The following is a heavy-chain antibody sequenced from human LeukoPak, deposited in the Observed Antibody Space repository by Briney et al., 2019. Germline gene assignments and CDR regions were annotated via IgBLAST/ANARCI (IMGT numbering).Heavy chain of an antibody. CDR1: GYTLTGYY. D-gene: IGHD2-2*02. CDR2: INPKSGLT. Sequence: GASVKVSCTASGYTLTGYYMQWVRQAPGQGREWMGWINPKSGLTKYAQKFQDRVSMTRDTSINTAYMELSGLTSDDTAVYFCARMGGYCDSPNCYIPHFDSWGQGALVIVSS. CDR3: ARMGGYCDSPNCYIPHFDS. V-gene: IGHV1-2*02. J-gene: IGHJ4*02.